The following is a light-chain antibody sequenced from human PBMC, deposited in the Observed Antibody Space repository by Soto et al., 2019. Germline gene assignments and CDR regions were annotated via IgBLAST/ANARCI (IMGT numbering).Light chain of an antibody. Sequence: QSALTQPPSASGSPGQSVTIYCTGTSSDVGGYNYVSWYQQHPGKAPKLIISEVSKRPSGVPDRFSGSKSGNTASLTVSGLQAEDEAYYYCTSHAGSNNYVFGTGTKLTVL. CDR2: EVS. CDR3: TSHAGSNNYV. V-gene: IGLV2-8*01. CDR1: SSDVGGYNY. J-gene: IGLJ1*01.